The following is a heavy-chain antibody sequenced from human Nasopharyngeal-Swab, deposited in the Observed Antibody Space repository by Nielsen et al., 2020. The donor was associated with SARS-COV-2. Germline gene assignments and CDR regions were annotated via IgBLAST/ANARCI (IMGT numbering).Heavy chain of an antibody. V-gene: IGHV7-4-1*02. CDR2: INTNTGNP. J-gene: IGHJ4*02. CDR1: GYTFTSYA. D-gene: IGHD5-18*01. Sequence: ASVKVSCKASGYTFTSYAMNWVRQAPGQGLVWMGWINTNTGNPTYAQGFTGRFVFSLDTSVSTAYLQISSLKAEDTAVYYCASSMVIGQYYFDYWGQGTLVTVSS. CDR3: ASSMVIGQYYFDY.